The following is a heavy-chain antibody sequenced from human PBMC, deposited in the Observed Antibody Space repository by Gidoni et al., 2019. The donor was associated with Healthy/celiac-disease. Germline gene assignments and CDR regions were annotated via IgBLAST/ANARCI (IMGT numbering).Heavy chain of an antibody. CDR1: GFTFSSYS. D-gene: IGHD3-22*01. V-gene: IGHV3-21*01. CDR3: ARDGSGYYDSSGYYGYFDY. CDR2: ISSSSSYI. Sequence: EVQLVESGGGLVKPGGSLRPSCAASGFTFSSYSMNWVRQAPGKGLEWVSSISSSSSYIYYADSVKGRFTISRDNAKNSLYLQMNSLRAEDTAVYYCARDGSGYYDSSGYYGYFDYWGQGTLVTVSS. J-gene: IGHJ4*02.